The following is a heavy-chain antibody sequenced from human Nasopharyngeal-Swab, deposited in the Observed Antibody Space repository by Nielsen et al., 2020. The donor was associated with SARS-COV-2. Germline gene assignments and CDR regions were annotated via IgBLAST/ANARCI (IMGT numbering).Heavy chain of an antibody. J-gene: IGHJ5*02. V-gene: IGHV3-23*01. CDR1: GFTFSSYA. Sequence: GESLKISCAASGFTFSSYAMSWVRQAPGKGLEWVSALSDSGGNTYYADAVKGRFTISRDNSKNTLYLQMNSLRAEDTAVYYCAKVGNDYGDYWFDPWGQGTLVTVSS. CDR3: AKVGNDYGDYWFDP. CDR2: LSDSGGNT. D-gene: IGHD4-17*01.